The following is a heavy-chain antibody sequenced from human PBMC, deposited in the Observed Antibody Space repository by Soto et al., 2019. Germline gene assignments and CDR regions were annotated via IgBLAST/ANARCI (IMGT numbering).Heavy chain of an antibody. J-gene: IGHJ4*02. CDR1: GFTFSSYG. D-gene: IGHD1-1*01. Sequence: PGGSLRLSCAASGFTFSSYGMHWVRQAPGKGLEWVAVISYDGSNKYYADSVKGRFTISSDNAKNTLYLQMNILRVEDTAVYFCAKAGNYRFDNWGLGTLVTVSS. V-gene: IGHV3-30*18. CDR2: ISYDGSNK. CDR3: AKAGNYRFDN.